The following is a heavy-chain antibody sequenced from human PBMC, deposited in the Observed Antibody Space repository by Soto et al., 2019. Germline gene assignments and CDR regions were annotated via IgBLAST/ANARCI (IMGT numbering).Heavy chain of an antibody. CDR1: GFTFSSYW. CDR2: IKQDGSGK. Sequence: PGGSLRLSCAASGFTFSSYWMSWVRQAPGKGLEWVANIKQDGSGKYYVDSVKGRFTISRDNAKNSLYLQMNSLRAGDTAVYYCARDWYDFWSGTPDYWGQGTLVTVSS. D-gene: IGHD3-3*01. J-gene: IGHJ4*02. CDR3: ARDWYDFWSGTPDY. V-gene: IGHV3-7*01.